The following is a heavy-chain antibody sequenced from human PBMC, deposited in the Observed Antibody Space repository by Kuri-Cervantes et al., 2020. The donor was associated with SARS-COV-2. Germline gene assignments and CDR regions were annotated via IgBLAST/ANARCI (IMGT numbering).Heavy chain of an antibody. CDR2: IFHSGTA. V-gene: IGHV4-30-2*01. J-gene: IGHJ4*02. Sequence: SQTLSLTCAVSGGSISNGGYSWIWIRQPPGKGLEYIGYIFHSGTAYYNPSLKSRVAMSADRSKSQFSLNLRSVTAADTAVYYCARATLTMNFDYWGPGALVTVSS. CDR3: ARATLTMNFDY. D-gene: IGHD3-3*01. CDR1: GGSISNGGYS.